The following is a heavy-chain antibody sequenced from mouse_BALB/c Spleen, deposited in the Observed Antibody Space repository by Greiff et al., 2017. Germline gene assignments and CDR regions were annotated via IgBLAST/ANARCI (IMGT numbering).Heavy chain of an antibody. D-gene: IGHD1-2*01. CDR3: ARGYYGYGDYFDY. J-gene: IGHJ2*01. Sequence: LVESGPELVKPGASVRISCKASGYTFTSYYIHWVKQRPGQGLEWIGWIYPGNVNTKYNEKFKGKATLTADKSSSTAYMQLSSLTSEDSAVYFCARGYYGYGDYFDYWGQGTTLTVSS. V-gene: IGHV1S56*01. CDR2: IYPGNVNT. CDR1: GYTFTSYY.